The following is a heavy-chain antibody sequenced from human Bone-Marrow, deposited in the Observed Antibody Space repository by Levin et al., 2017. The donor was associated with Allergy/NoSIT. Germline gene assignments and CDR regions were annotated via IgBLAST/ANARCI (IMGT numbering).Heavy chain of an antibody. D-gene: IGHD6-19*01. CDR2: IYPGDSDT. V-gene: IGHV5-51*01. Sequence: GESLKISCKGSGYSFTSYWIGWVRQMPGKGLEWMGIIYPGDSDTRYSPSFQGQVTISADKSISTAYLQWSSLKASDTAMYYCARHLFGIAVAGAFDIWGQGTMVTVAS. CDR3: ARHLFGIAVAGAFDI. CDR1: GYSFTSYW. J-gene: IGHJ3*02.